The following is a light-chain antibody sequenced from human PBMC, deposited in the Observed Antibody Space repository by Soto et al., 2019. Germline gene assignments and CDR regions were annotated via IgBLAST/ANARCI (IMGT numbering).Light chain of an antibody. CDR1: QSISSY. CDR3: QQYNSYSYT. CDR2: KAS. V-gene: IGKV1-5*03. Sequence: DIQMTQSPSTLSASVGDRVTIACRASQSISSYLAWYQQKPGKAPNLLIYKASNLASGVPSRFTGGGSGTDFTLTINSLRPDDSATYFCQQYNSYSYTFGQGTKVDIK. J-gene: IGKJ2*01.